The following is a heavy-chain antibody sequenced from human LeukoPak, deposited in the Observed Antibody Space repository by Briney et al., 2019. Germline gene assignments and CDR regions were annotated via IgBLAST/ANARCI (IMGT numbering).Heavy chain of an antibody. J-gene: IGHJ4*02. D-gene: IGHD1-26*01. Sequence: SETLSLTCTVSGYSISSGYYWGWIRQPPGKGLEWIGSIYHSGSTYYNPSPKSRVTISVDTSKNQFSLKLSSVTAADTAVYYCARGDLGGDYFDYWGQGTLVTVSS. V-gene: IGHV4-38-2*02. CDR1: GYSISSGYY. CDR2: IYHSGST. CDR3: ARGDLGGDYFDY.